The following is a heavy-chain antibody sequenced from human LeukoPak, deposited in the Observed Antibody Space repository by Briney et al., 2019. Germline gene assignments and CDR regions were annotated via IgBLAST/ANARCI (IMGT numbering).Heavy chain of an antibody. CDR1: GGTFSSYA. CDR2: IIPILGIA. J-gene: IGHJ4*02. D-gene: IGHD5-24*01. CDR3: ARALSRDGYNPVDY. V-gene: IGHV1-69*04. Sequence: SVKVSCKASGGTFSSYAISWVRQAPGQGLEWMGRIIPILGIANYAQKFQGRVTITADKSTSTAYMELSSLRSEDTAVYYCARALSRDGYNPVDYWGQGTLVTVSS.